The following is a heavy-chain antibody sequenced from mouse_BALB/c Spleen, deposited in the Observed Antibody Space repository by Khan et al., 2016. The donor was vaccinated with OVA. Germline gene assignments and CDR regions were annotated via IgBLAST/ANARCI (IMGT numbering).Heavy chain of an antibody. Sequence: VQLPESGPGLVAPSQSLSTTCTISGFSLTDYGVHWVRQPPGKGLEWLVLMWSDGSTTYNSALKSRLTISKDNSKSQVFLKMNSLQTDDTVMYFCARQPYYHYNVMDYWGQGTSVTVSS. CDR1: GFSLTDYG. D-gene: IGHD2-10*01. J-gene: IGHJ4*01. CDR3: ARQPYYHYNVMDY. V-gene: IGHV2-6-1*01. CDR2: MWSDGST.